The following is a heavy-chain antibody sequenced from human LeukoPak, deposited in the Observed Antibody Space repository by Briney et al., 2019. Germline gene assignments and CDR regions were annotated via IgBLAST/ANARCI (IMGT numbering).Heavy chain of an antibody. CDR1: GGSFSGYY. CDR3: ARHNYDYVWGSYRYYFDY. Sequence: SETLSLTCAVYGGSFSGYYWSWIRQPPGKGLEWIGEIHHSGSTNYNPSLKSRVTISVDTSKNQFSLKLSSVTAADTAVYYCARHNYDYVWGSYRYYFDYWGQGTLVTVSS. D-gene: IGHD3-16*02. CDR2: IHHSGST. J-gene: IGHJ4*02. V-gene: IGHV4-34*01.